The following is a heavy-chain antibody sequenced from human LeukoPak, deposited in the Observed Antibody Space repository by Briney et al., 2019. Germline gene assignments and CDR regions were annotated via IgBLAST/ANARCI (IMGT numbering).Heavy chain of an antibody. Sequence: PGGSLRLSCAASGFTFSSYAMSWVRQAPGKGLEWVSAISGSGGSTYYADSVKGRFTISRDNSKNTLYLQMNSLRDEDTAVYYCAKSPRKLDSSHIDPWGQGTLVTVSS. CDR1: GFTFSSYA. CDR3: AKSPRKLDSSHIDP. D-gene: IGHD3-22*01. J-gene: IGHJ5*02. V-gene: IGHV3-23*01. CDR2: ISGSGGST.